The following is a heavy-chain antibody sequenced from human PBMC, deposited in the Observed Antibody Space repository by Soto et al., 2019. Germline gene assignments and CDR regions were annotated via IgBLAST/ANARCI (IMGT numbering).Heavy chain of an antibody. CDR1: GGSIGSGEYY. V-gene: IGHV4-39*01. J-gene: IGHJ6*04. CDR3: DSTLPNSGLRRAMDV. Sequence: QLQLQESGPGLVKPSETLSLTCTVSGGSIGSGEYYWGWIRQPPGQGLECIGIIDYRGSTYYNPSLKSRVTLYRATSQNQCYLKLRAVTAADKAVYYCDSTLPNSGLRRAMDVWVKGTTVTV. D-gene: IGHD6-19*01. CDR2: IDYRGST.